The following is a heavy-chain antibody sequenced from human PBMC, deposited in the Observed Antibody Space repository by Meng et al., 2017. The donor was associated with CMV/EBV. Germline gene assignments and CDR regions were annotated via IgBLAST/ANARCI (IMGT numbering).Heavy chain of an antibody. D-gene: IGHD3-3*01. CDR1: GYTFTSYD. CDR2: MNPNSGNT. CDR3: ARGTKGYYDFWSGYRPGPWFDP. Sequence: ASVKVSCKASGYTFTSYDINWVRQATGQGLEWMGWMNPNSGNTGCAQKFQGRVTITRNTSISTAYMELSSLRSEDTAVYYCARGTKGYYDFWSGYRPGPWFDPWGQGTLVTVSS. J-gene: IGHJ5*02. V-gene: IGHV1-8*03.